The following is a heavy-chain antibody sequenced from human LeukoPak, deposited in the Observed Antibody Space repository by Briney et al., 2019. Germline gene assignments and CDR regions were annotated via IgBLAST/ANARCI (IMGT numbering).Heavy chain of an antibody. V-gene: IGHV1-69*13. CDR2: IIPIFGTA. J-gene: IGHJ5*02. CDR1: GATFTSYA. CDR3: AIDRSGDDDFWSGYYTNYFDP. D-gene: IGHD3-3*01. Sequence: ASVKVSCKASGATFTSYAISWVRQPPGQGLGWRGGIIPIFGTANYSQKFQGRVTITADESTSTAYMERNSLSAEDTARYYFAIDRSGDDDFWSGYYTNYFDPWGQGTLVSVSS.